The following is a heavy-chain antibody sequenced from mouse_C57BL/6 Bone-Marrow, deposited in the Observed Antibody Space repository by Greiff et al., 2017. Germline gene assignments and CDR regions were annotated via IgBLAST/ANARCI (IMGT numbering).Heavy chain of an antibody. D-gene: IGHD1-1*01. V-gene: IGHV14-4*01. CDR3: TDYYGSSFDY. CDR2: IDPENGDT. Sequence: DVQLQESGAELVRPGASVKLSCTASGFNIKDDYMHWVKQRPEQGLEWIGWIDPENGDTEYASKFQGKATITADTSSNTAYLQLSSLTSEDTAVYYCTDYYGSSFDYWGQGTTLTVSS. CDR1: GFNIKDDY. J-gene: IGHJ2*01.